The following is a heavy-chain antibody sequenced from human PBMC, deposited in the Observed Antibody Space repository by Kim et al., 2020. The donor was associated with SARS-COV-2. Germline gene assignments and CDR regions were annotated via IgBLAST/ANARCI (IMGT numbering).Heavy chain of an antibody. J-gene: IGHJ2*01. D-gene: IGHD2-2*01. CDR1: GASISTSNYF. V-gene: IGHV4-39*01. CDR2: ISYNGDR. Sequence: SETLSLTCSVAGASISTSNYFWAWIRQPPGKGLELIGSISYNGDRYYNSSLRSRLTISIDTSKNQFFLNLNSVTAADTAAYYCAREEGYCSGTTCFPPFYFDLWGRGTRVTVSS. CDR3: AREEGYCSGTTCFPPFYFDL.